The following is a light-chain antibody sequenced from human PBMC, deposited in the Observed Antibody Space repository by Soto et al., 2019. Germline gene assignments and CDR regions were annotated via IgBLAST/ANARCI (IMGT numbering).Light chain of an antibody. CDR1: QSVSSSY. J-gene: IGKJ4*01. Sequence: EIVLTQSPGTLSLSPGERATLSCRASQSVSSSYLAWYQQKPGQAPRLLIYGASSRATGIPDRFSGSGSGTDFTLTISRLEPEDFAVYYCQHFRAFGGGTKVEIK. CDR2: GAS. CDR3: QHFRA. V-gene: IGKV3-20*01.